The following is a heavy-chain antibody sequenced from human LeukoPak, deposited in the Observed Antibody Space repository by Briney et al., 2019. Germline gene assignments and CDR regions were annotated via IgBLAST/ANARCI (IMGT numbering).Heavy chain of an antibody. D-gene: IGHD3-22*01. V-gene: IGHV1-69*05. Sequence: ASVKVSCEASGGTFSSYAISWVRQAPGQGLEWMGGIIPIFGTANYSQKFQGRVTITTEESTSTAYMELSSLRSEDTAVYYCAREYDSSGYAFDYWGQGTLVTVSS. CDR2: IIPIFGTA. CDR3: AREYDSSGYAFDY. CDR1: GGTFSSYA. J-gene: IGHJ4*02.